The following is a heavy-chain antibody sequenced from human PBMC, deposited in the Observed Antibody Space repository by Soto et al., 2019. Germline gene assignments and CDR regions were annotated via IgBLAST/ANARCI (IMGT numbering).Heavy chain of an antibody. D-gene: IGHD3-22*01. CDR3: ARGYYYDSSEDAFDI. V-gene: IGHV3-30-3*01. J-gene: IGHJ3*02. CDR1: GFTFSSYA. Sequence: PRLSCAASGFTFSSYAMHWVRQAPGKGLEWVAVISYDGSNKYYADSVKGRFTISRDNSKNTLYLQMNSLRAEDTAVYYCARGYYYDSSEDAFDIWGQGTMVTVSS. CDR2: ISYDGSNK.